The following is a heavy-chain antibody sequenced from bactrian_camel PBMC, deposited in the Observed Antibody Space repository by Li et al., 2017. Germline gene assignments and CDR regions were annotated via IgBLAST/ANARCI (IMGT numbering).Heavy chain of an antibody. J-gene: IGHJ4*01. V-gene: IGHV3S40*01. CDR1: GFTFSRKI. CDR2: ISGGSYST. Sequence: DVQLVESGGGSVQAGGSLRLSCTASGFTFSRKIMSWVRQAPGKGLEWVSTISGGSYSTYYTNSVQGRFTISQDNAKNTLYLQMNSLKPEDTAMYYCMSGVWEYGGSCHDAFAYWGQGTQVTVS. CDR3: MSGVWEYGGSCHDAFAY. D-gene: IGHD6*01.